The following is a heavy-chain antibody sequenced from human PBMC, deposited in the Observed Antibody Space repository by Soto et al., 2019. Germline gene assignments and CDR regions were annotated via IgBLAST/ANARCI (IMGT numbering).Heavy chain of an antibody. CDR2: ISGSGGST. Sequence: RLSCAASGFTFSSYAMSWVRQAPGKGLEWVSAISGSGGSTYYADSVKGRFTISRDNSKNTLYLQMNSLRAEDTAVYYCAKAPGDYDILTGYYGFDYWGQGTLVTVSS. CDR3: AKAPGDYDILTGYYGFDY. CDR1: GFTFSSYA. V-gene: IGHV3-23*01. D-gene: IGHD3-9*01. J-gene: IGHJ4*02.